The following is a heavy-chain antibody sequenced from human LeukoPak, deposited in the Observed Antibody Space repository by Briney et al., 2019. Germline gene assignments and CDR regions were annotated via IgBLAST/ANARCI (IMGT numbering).Heavy chain of an antibody. D-gene: IGHD6-19*01. Sequence: SETLSLTCTVSGGSISSSSFYWGWIRQPPGKGLEWIGTIFYSGSTYYNPSLRSRVTMSVDTPKNQFSLRLSSVTAADTAVYYCARQGYISGQGFRNNWFDPWGQGSLVTVSS. CDR1: GGSISSSSFY. V-gene: IGHV4-39*01. CDR2: IFYSGST. J-gene: IGHJ5*02. CDR3: ARQGYISGQGFRNNWFDP.